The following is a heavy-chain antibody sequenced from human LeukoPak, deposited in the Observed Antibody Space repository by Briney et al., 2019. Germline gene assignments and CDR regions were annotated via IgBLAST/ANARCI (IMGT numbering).Heavy chain of an antibody. V-gene: IGHV3-48*01. CDR2: ISSSSITI. D-gene: IGHD3-22*01. CDR1: GFTFSSYS. Sequence: GGSLRLSCAASGFTFSSYSMNWVRQAPGKGLEWVSYISSSSITIYYADSVKGRFTISRDNSKNTLYLQMNSLRAEDTAVYYCAKFSYIVVVITPDAFDIWGQGTMVTVSS. J-gene: IGHJ3*02. CDR3: AKFSYIVVVITPDAFDI.